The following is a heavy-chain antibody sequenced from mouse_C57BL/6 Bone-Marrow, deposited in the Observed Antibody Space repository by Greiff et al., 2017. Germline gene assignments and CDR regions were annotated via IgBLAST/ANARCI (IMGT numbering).Heavy chain of an antibody. CDR2: IRLKSDNYAT. CDR1: GFTFSNYW. V-gene: IGHV6-3*01. J-gene: IGHJ2*01. D-gene: IGHD2-3*01. Sequence: EVKLEESGGGLVQPGGSMKLSCVASGFTFSNYWMNWVRQSPEKGLEWVAQIRLKSDNYATHYAESVKGRFTISRDDSKSSVYLQMNNLRAEDTGIYYCTGIYDGYQYYFDYWGQGTTLTVSS. CDR3: TGIYDGYQYYFDY.